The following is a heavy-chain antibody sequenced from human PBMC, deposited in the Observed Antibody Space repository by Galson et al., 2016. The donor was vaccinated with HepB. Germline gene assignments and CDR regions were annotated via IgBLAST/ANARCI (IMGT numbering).Heavy chain of an antibody. D-gene: IGHD2-2*01. CDR3: ASACSSTTCYGDFDY. V-gene: IGHV3-33*01. CDR2: IWYDGGKK. Sequence: SLRLSCAASGFTFSGYGMHWVRQAPGKGLEWVAVIWYDGGKKYYADSVKGRFAISRDNSKNTLYLQMNSLRAEDTAVYYCASACSSTTCYGDFDYWGQGTLVTVSS. CDR1: GFTFSGYG. J-gene: IGHJ4*02.